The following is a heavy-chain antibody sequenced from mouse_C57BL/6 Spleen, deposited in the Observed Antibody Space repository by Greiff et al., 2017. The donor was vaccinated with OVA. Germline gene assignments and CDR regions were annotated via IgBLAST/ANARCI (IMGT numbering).Heavy chain of an antibody. V-gene: IGHV2-5*01. CDR1: GFSLTSYG. J-gene: IGHJ4*01. Sequence: VQRVESGPGLVQPSQSLSISCTVSGFSLTSYGVHWVRQSPGKGLEWLGVIWSGGSTDYNAAVMSRLSITKDNSKSQVFCEMNSLQADDTAIYYCAKVVDYWGQGTSVTVSS. CDR2: IWSGGST. D-gene: IGHD1-1*02. CDR3: AKVVDY.